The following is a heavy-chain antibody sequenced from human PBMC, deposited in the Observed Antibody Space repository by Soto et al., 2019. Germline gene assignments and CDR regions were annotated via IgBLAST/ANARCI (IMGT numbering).Heavy chain of an antibody. V-gene: IGHV3-74*01. Sequence: EVQLVESGGGLVQPGGSLRLSCAASEFTFSTYWMHWVRQAPGKGLEWVARIDTTGSTTTYAGYVQGRFTISRDNAKNTLYLQMHSVRDEDTAVYYCASDSEDQYYYCMDAWGQGTTVTVSS. D-gene: IGHD2-2*01. J-gene: IGHJ6*01. CDR3: ASDSEDQYYYCMDA. CDR2: IDTTGSTT. CDR1: EFTFSTYW.